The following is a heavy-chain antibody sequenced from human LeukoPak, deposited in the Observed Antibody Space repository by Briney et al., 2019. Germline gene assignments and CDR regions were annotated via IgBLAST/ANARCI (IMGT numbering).Heavy chain of an antibody. CDR3: ARERPSIVRGVQTPFDY. D-gene: IGHD3-10*01. CDR1: AFSVTSSYD. V-gene: IGHV4-38-2*02. CDR2: VYHSGDT. J-gene: IGHJ4*02. Sequence: KPSETLSLTCVVSAFSVTSSYDWGWIRQSPGKGLEWIGSVYHSGDTYYNPSLEGRVAMSVDTSKNQLSLKLSSVTAADTAVYYCARERPSIVRGVQTPFDYWGQGTLVTVSS.